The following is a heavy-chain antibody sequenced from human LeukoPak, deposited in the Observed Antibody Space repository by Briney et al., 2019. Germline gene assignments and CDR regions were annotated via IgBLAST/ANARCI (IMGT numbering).Heavy chain of an antibody. J-gene: IGHJ2*01. D-gene: IGHD5-24*01. Sequence: ASVKVSCKASGYSFNVHGMTWVRQAPGQGLEWMGWISAYKGNTNYATKFQGRVTMTTDTSTSTGYMELTSLRSDDTAVYYCARTLGGNYVEMATGVDLWGRGTLVTVS. CDR3: ARTLGGNYVEMATGVDL. CDR2: ISAYKGNT. CDR1: GYSFNVHG. V-gene: IGHV1-18*04.